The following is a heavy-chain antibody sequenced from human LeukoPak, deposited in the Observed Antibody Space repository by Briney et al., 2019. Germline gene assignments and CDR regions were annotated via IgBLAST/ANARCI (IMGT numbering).Heavy chain of an antibody. V-gene: IGHV3-7*01. CDR1: GFTFSNYR. CDR2: IKQDESEK. CDR3: ASPYNTGWYLDY. J-gene: IGHJ4*02. Sequence: PGGSLRLSCAASGFTFSNYRMTWVRQAPGKGLEWVANIKQDESEKYYVDSVKGRFTISRDNAKNSLYLQMNSLRAEDTAVYYCASPYNTGWYLDYWGQGALVTVSS. D-gene: IGHD6-19*01.